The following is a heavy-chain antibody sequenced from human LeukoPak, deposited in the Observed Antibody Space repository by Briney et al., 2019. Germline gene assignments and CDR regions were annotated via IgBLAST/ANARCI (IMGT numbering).Heavy chain of an antibody. J-gene: IGHJ3*02. CDR2: IYYSGST. V-gene: IGHV4-39*07. D-gene: IGHD2-21*02. CDR3: ARDLAYCGGDCYSNAFDI. Sequence: SETLSLTCTVFGGSIGGSSYYWGWIRQPPGKGLEWIGSIYYSGSTYYNPSLKSRVTISVDTSKNQFSLKLSSVTAADTAVYYCARDLAYCGGDCYSNAFDIWGQGTMVTVSS. CDR1: GGSIGGSSYY.